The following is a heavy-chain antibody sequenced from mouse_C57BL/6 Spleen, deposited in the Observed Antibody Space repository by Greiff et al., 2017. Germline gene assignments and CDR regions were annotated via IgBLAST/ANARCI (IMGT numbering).Heavy chain of an antibody. J-gene: IGHJ2*01. Sequence: QVQLKESGAELVRPGASVTLSCKASGYTFTDYEMHWVKQTPVHGLEWIGAIDPDTGGTAYNQKFKGKAILTADKSSSTAYMGLRSLTSEDSAVYYCTRYIPRDDYDEGDFDDWGQGTTLTVSS. CDR2: IDPDTGGT. CDR3: TRYIPRDDYDEGDFDD. V-gene: IGHV1-15*01. CDR1: GYTFTDYE. D-gene: IGHD2-4*01.